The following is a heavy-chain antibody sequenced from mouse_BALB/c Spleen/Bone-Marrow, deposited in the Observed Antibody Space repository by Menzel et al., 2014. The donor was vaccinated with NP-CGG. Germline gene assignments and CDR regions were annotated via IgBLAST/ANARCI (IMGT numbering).Heavy chain of an antibody. Sequence: EVQLVESGGGLVQPGGSRKLSCVAFGFTFSSFGMHWVRQAPEKGLEWVAYISSGSSSTYYADTLKGRFTISRDNPKNTLFLQMTSLRSEDTAMYYCARGYYCGSSHYWYFDVWGAGTTVTVSS. CDR1: GFTFSSFG. CDR2: ISSGSSST. J-gene: IGHJ1*01. D-gene: IGHD1-1*01. V-gene: IGHV5-17*02. CDR3: ARGYYCGSSHYWYFDV.